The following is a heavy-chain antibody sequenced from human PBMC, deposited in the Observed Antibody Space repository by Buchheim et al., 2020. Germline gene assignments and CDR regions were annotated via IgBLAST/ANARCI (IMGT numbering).Heavy chain of an antibody. CDR3: VRDQSGGGSWGHNWFDP. CDR1: GASINGDDFF. J-gene: IGHJ5*02. D-gene: IGHD2-15*01. CDR2: IHYMGIT. V-gene: IGHV4-30-4*01. Sequence: VQLQESGPGLVKPSQTLSLSCSVTGASINGDDFFWGWIRQPPGKALEWIGYIHYMGITAYNPSLKTRLSMSVDLSKNLFSMNLTSVTAADTAVYFCVRDQSGGGSWGHNWFDPWGQGTL.